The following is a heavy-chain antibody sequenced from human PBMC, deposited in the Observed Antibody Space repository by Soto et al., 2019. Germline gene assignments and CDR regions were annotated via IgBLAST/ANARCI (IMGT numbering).Heavy chain of an antibody. D-gene: IGHD3-16*01. V-gene: IGHV4-61*08. CDR1: GGSVSSGDYY. CDR2: TYYSGST. J-gene: IGHJ5*02. CDR3: AYFPVYTYMINWFDP. Sequence: SETLSLTCTVSGGSVSSGDYYWSWIRQPPGKGLEWIGYTYYSGSTNYNPSLKSRVSISLDTSKNQFSLRLTSLTAAETAVYYSAYFPVYTYMINWFDPWGQGTLVTVSS.